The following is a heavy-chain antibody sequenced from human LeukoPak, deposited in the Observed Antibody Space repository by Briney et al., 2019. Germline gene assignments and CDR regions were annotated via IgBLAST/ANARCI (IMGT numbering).Heavy chain of an antibody. CDR3: ARGLYCSGGSCYREAFDI. CDR1: GYTFTSYY. CDR2: INPSGGST. J-gene: IGHJ3*02. Sequence: ASVKVSCKASGYTFTSYYMHWVRQAPGQGLEWMGTINPSGGSTSYAQKFQGRVTMTRDTSKSTVYMELSSLRSEDTAVYYCARGLYCSGGSCYREAFDIWGQGTMVTVSS. D-gene: IGHD2-15*01. V-gene: IGHV1-46*01.